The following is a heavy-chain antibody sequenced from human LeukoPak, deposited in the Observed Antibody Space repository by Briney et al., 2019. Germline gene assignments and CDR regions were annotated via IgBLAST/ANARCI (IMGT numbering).Heavy chain of an antibody. CDR3: AKEAGDSSSWAFDY. V-gene: IGHV3-30*18. D-gene: IGHD6-13*01. CDR1: GFTFSSYS. J-gene: IGHJ4*02. CDR2: ISYDGTNK. Sequence: GSLRLSCAASGFTFSSYSMNWVRQAPGKGLEWVTIISYDGTNKYYADSVKGRFTISRDNSKNTLYLQMNSLRAEDTAVYYCAKEAGDSSSWAFDYWGQGTLVTVSS.